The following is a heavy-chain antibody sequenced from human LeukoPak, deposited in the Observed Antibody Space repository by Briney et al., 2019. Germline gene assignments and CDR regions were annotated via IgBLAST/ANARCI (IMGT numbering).Heavy chain of an antibody. Sequence: PSETLSLTCTVSGGSISSYYWSWIRQPAGKGLEWIGRIYTSGSTNYNPSLKSRVTMSVDTSKNQFSLKLSSVTAADTAVYYCARDPTYCTNGVCPNFNWFDPWGQGTLVSVSS. CDR1: GGSISSYY. CDR3: ARDPTYCTNGVCPNFNWFDP. CDR2: IYTSGST. J-gene: IGHJ5*02. D-gene: IGHD2-8*01. V-gene: IGHV4-4*07.